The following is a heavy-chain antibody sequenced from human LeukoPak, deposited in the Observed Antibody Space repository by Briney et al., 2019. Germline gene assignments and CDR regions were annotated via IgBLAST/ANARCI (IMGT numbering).Heavy chain of an antibody. J-gene: IGHJ6*04. CDR2: ISGSGGST. V-gene: IGHV3-23*01. D-gene: IGHD6-13*01. CDR1: GFTFSSYA. CDR3: AKPHGSPMAAAGPYYYGMDV. Sequence: GGSLRLSCAASGFTFSSYAMSWVRQAPGKGPEWVSAISGSGGSTYYADSVKGRFTISRDNSKNTLYLQMNSLRAEDTAVYYCAKPHGSPMAAAGPYYYGMDVWGKGTTVTVSS.